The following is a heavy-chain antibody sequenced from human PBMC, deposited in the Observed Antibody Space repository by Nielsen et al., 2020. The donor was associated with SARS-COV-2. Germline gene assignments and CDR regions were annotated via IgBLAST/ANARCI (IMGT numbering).Heavy chain of an antibody. J-gene: IGHJ4*02. CDR2: ISPDGDIV. V-gene: IGHV3-74*01. D-gene: IGHD1-1*01. CDR3: TNWNDGY. CDR1: GYTFSGSA. Sequence: GESLKISCVASGYTFSGSAIHWVRQAPGKGLVWVSRISPDGDIVNYADSVRGRFTTSRDNAKNTLYLQMNSLRAEDTAVYFCTNWNDGYWGQGTPVTVSS.